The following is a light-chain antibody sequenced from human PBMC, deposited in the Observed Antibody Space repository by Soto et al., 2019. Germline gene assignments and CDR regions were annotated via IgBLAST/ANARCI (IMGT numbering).Light chain of an antibody. CDR1: SSDVGGYKY. CDR3: SSYAGSNNLL. Sequence: QSALTQPPSASGSPGQSVTISCTGTSSDVGGYKYVSWYQQHPGKAPKLMIYEVSQRPSGVPDRFSGSKSGNTASLTVSGLQAEDEADYYCSSYAGSNNLLFGGGTKLTV. V-gene: IGLV2-8*01. J-gene: IGLJ2*01. CDR2: EVS.